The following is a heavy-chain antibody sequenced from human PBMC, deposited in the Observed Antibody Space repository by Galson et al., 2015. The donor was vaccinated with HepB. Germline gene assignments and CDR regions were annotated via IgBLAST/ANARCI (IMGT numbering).Heavy chain of an antibody. D-gene: IGHD5-12*01. J-gene: IGHJ4*02. CDR2: MNPGGGSP. CDR1: GYTFTSDH. V-gene: IGHV1-46*03. Sequence: SVKVSCKASGYTFTSDHMHWVRQAPGQVFEWMGIMNPGGGSPRYAQKFQGRITMTRDTSTSTDYMELSGLTSEDTAVYYCVRDHSGKWTFDYWGQGTLVTVSS. CDR3: VRDHSGKWTFDY.